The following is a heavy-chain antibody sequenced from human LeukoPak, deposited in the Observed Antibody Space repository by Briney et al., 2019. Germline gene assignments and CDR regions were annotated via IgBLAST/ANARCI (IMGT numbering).Heavy chain of an antibody. CDR2: INPSCGST. CDR3: ARGVYSGLKMYYYSGMDV. Sequence: SVKFSCKASGYTFTSYYMHWVRQAPGQGLEWMGIINPSCGSTSSAQKFQGRVTRTRATSTSTVYLELRSLRSEDTAVYYCARGVYSGLKMYYYSGMDVWAQGTKVTVSS. J-gene: IGHJ6*02. D-gene: IGHD5-12*01. V-gene: IGHV1-46*01. CDR1: GYTFTSYY.